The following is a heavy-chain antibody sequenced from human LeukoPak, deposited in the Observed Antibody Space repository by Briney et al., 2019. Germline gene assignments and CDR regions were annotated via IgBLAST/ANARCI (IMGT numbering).Heavy chain of an antibody. D-gene: IGHD3-10*01. V-gene: IGHV4-39*01. CDR3: ASRVYGLGSFNY. J-gene: IGHJ4*01. CDR2: IYNSGTT. CDR1: GDSISSTSYY. Sequence: SETLSPTCTVSGDSISSTSYYWDWIRQPPGKGLEWIGSIYNSGTTYYNPSLKSRVTISVDTSKNQFSLKVSSVTAADTAVYYCASRVYGLGSFNYWGQGTLVTASS.